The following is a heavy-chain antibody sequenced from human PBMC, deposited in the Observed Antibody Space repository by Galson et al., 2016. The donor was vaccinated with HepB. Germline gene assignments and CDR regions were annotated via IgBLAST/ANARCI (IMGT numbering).Heavy chain of an antibody. V-gene: IGHV4-61*01. CDR1: GDSVSSGFFY. J-gene: IGHJ5*02. Sequence: SETLSLTCTVSGDSVSSGFFYWSWIRQPPGKGLEWIGYIFYNGRANYNPSLKSRVTISIDTSTNQFSLTLRFVTAADMAVYYCARKGPFNLFDPWGQGTQVTVSS. CDR3: ARKGPFNLFDP. CDR2: IFYNGRA.